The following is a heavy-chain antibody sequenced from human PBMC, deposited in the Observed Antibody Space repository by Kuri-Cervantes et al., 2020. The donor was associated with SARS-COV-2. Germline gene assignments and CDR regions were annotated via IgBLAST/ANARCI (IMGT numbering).Heavy chain of an antibody. CDR1: GGSISNNS. CDR2: IYYSGSA. J-gene: IGHJ4*02. Sequence: SETLSLTCTVSGGSISNNSWSWIRQPPGKGLEWIGCIYYSGSAYYNPSLKSRVTISVDTSKNQFSLKLSSVTAADTAVYYCAVTTVLGLLIDYWGQGTLVTVSS. V-gene: IGHV4-59*04. D-gene: IGHD4-11*01. CDR3: AVTTVLGLLIDY.